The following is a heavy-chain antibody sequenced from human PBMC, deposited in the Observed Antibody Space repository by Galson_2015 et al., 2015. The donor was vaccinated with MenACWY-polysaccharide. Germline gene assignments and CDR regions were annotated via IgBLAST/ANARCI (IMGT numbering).Heavy chain of an antibody. Sequence: SLRLSCAASGFTFSSYAMHWVRQAPGKGLEWVAVISYDGSNKYYADSVKGRFTISRDNSKNTLYLQMNSLRAEDTAVYYCARPKFEQGYYGMDVWDQGTTVTVSS. CDR1: GFTFSSYA. V-gene: IGHV3-30-3*01. D-gene: IGHD6-13*01. CDR2: ISYDGSNK. CDR3: ARPKFEQGYYGMDV. J-gene: IGHJ6*02.